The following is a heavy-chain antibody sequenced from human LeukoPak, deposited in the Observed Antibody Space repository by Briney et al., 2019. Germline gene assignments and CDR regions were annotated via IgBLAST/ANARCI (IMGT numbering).Heavy chain of an antibody. CDR2: IYYSGST. D-gene: IGHD5-12*01. CDR1: GGSISSGGYY. V-gene: IGHV4-31*03. J-gene: IGHJ4*02. Sequence: SETLSLTCTVSGGSISSGGYYRSWIRQHPGKGLEWIGYIYYSGSTYYNPSLKSRVTISVDTSKNQFSLKLSSVTAADTAVYYCATTLGRYSGYDFDYWGQGTLVTVSS. CDR3: ATTLGRYSGYDFDY.